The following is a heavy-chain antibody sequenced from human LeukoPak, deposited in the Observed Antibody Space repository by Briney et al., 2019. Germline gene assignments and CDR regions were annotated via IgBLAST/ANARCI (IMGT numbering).Heavy chain of an antibody. V-gene: IGHV4-4*02. CDR2: IYHSGST. CDR1: GGSISSSNW. Sequence: SGTLSLTCAVSGGSISSSNWWSWVRQPPGKGLEWIGEIYHSGSTNYIPSLKSRVTISVDKSKNQFSPKLSSVTAADTAVYYCARDLRPGSGWSWFDYWGQGTLVTVSS. CDR3: ARDLRPGSGWSWFDY. D-gene: IGHD6-19*01. J-gene: IGHJ4*02.